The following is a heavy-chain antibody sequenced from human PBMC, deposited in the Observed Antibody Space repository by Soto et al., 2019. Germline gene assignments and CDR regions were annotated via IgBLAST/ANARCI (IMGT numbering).Heavy chain of an antibody. J-gene: IGHJ4*02. D-gene: IGHD2-2*01. CDR3: ARSTNPARTFDS. CDR2: IHYSGST. V-gene: IGHV4-30-2*05. CDR1: GGSISRGGYS. Sequence: PSETLSLTCAVSGGSISRGGYSWSWIRQPPGKGLEWIGYIHYSGSTYYNSSLKSRLTISVATSWNQFSLGLRSVTAADTAIYFCARSTNPARTFDSWGQGTLVTVSS.